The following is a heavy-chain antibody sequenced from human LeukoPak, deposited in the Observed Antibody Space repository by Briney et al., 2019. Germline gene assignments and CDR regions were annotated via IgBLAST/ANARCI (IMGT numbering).Heavy chain of an antibody. Sequence: GGSLRLSCTASGFTFGDYAMSWVRQAPGKGLEWVSAISGTGGTTYYADSVKGRFTISRDNSKNSLYLQMNTLRAEDTAVYFCSTATYSSGYHYFESWGQGTLVTVSS. D-gene: IGHD5-18*01. J-gene: IGHJ4*02. CDR1: GFTFGDYA. V-gene: IGHV3-23*01. CDR2: ISGTGGTT. CDR3: STATYSSGYHYFES.